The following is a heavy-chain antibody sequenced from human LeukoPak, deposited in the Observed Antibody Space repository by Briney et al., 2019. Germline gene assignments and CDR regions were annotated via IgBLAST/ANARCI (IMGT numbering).Heavy chain of an antibody. V-gene: IGHV6-1*01. CDR1: RDTVSNNSSA. Sequence: SQTLSHTCAISRDTVSNNSSAWDCIRQSPSRGLEWLGRTYYRSKWLHEYALSVESRISINPDTSKNQFSLQLNSVTPEDTAVYYCARNLSPDFDYWGEGTLVTVSS. CDR3: ARNLSPDFDY. J-gene: IGHJ4*02. CDR2: TYYRSKWLH. D-gene: IGHD1-14*01.